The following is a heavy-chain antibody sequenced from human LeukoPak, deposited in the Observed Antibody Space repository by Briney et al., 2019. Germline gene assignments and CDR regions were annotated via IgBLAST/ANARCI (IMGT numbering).Heavy chain of an antibody. Sequence: ASVKVSCKASGYTFTSYDINWVRQATGQGLEWMGWMNPNSGDTGYPQKFQGRVTMTRDTSITTAYMELSSLRSDDTAVYYCARSGFGSGISFDLWGQGILVTVSS. CDR3: ARSGFGSGISFDL. CDR2: MNPNSGDT. V-gene: IGHV1-8*01. D-gene: IGHD3-10*01. J-gene: IGHJ5*02. CDR1: GYTFTSYD.